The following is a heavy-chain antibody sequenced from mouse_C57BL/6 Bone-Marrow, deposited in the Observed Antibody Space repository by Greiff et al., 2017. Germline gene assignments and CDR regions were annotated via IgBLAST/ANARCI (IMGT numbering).Heavy chain of an antibody. V-gene: IGHV5-16*01. CDR3: ARDDSWYFDV. Sequence: EVQVVESEGGLVQPGSSMKLSCTASGFTFSDYYMAWVRQVPEKGLEWVANINYDGSSTYYLDSLKSRFIISRDNAKNILYLQMSSLKSEDTATYYCARDDSWYFDVWGTGTTATVSS. D-gene: IGHD2-4*01. J-gene: IGHJ1*03. CDR1: GFTFSDYY. CDR2: INYDGSST.